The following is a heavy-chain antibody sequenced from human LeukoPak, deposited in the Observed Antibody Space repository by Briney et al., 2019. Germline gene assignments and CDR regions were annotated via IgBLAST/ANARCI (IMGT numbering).Heavy chain of an antibody. V-gene: IGHV1-18*01. D-gene: IGHD6-6*01. CDR2: ISAYNGNT. J-gene: IGHJ4*02. CDR3: ARDTRIAARSYQSYYFDY. CDR1: GYTFTSYG. Sequence: ASVKVSCKASGYTFTSYGISWARQAPGQGLEWMGWISAYNGNTNYAQKLQGRVTMTTDTSTSTAYMELRSLRSDDTAVYYCARDTRIAARSYQSYYFDYWGQGTLVTVSS.